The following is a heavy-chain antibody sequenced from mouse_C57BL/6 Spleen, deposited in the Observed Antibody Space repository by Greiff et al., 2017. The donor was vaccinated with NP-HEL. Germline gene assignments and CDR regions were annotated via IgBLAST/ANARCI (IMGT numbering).Heavy chain of an antibody. CDR2: IYPGSGST. D-gene: IGHD2-2*01. V-gene: IGHV1-55*01. J-gene: IGHJ3*01. Sequence: VQLQQPGAELVKPGASVKMSCKASGYTFTSYWITWVKQRPGQGLEWIGDIYPGSGSTNYNEKFKSKATLTVDTSSSTAYMQLSSLTSEDSAVDYCARIGYDLAWFAYWGQGTLVTVSA. CDR1: GYTFTSYW. CDR3: ARIGYDLAWFAY.